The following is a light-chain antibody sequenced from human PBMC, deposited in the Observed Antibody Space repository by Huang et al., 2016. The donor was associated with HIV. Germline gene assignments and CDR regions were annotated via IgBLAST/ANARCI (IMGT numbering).Light chain of an antibody. CDR3: QQSYSSPRT. J-gene: IGKJ1*01. CDR1: QSIKSY. Sequence: DIQMTQSPSSLSASVGDRVTITCRARQSIKSYLHWYQQKPGKAPQLLIYAASNLQSVVPSRFSGGGSGTAFTPTISSLQPEDFATYYCQQSYSSPRTFGQGTNVDIK. V-gene: IGKV1-39*01. CDR2: AAS.